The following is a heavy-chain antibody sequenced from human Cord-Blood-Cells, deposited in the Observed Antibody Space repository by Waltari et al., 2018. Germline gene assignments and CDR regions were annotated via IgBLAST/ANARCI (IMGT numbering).Heavy chain of an antibody. Sequence: QVQLVQSGAEVKKPGSSVKVSCKASGGTFSSYAISWVRQAPGQGLEWMGGIIPILGTANYAQKFQGRVTITADESTSTAYMELSSLRSEDTAVYYCARARFGELLNYYYYYMDVWGKGTTVTVSS. CDR1: GGTFSSYA. J-gene: IGHJ6*03. CDR3: ARARFGELLNYYYYYMDV. CDR2: IIPILGTA. V-gene: IGHV1-69*01. D-gene: IGHD3-10*01.